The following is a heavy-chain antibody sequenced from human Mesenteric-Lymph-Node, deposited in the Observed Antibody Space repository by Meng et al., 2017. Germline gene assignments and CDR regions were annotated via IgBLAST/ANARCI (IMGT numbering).Heavy chain of an antibody. D-gene: IGHD1-26*01. V-gene: IGHV6-1*01. CDR1: GDSVSSNSAA. CDR2: TCYRSKWYN. Sequence: QVQLQQSGPGLGEVSQPLPLPCAISGDSVSSNSAAWHWIRQSPSRGLEWLGMTCYRSKWYNDYAVSVKSRISINPDTSKNQFSLRLNSVTPEDTAVYYCASTENHFWGQGTLVTVSS. J-gene: IGHJ4*02. CDR3: ASTENHF.